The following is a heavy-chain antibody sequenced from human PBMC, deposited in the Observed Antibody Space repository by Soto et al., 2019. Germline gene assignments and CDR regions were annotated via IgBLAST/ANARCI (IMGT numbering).Heavy chain of an antibody. CDR3: ARNSMIVVVAHAFDI. J-gene: IGHJ3*02. CDR2: ISYDGSNK. D-gene: IGHD3-22*01. Sequence: PGGSLRLSCAASGFTFSSYAMHWVRQAPGKGLEWVAVISYDGSNKYYADSVKGRFTISRDNSKNTLYLQMNSLRAEDTAVYYCARNSMIVVVAHAFDIWGQGTMVTVPS. CDR1: GFTFSSYA. V-gene: IGHV3-30-3*01.